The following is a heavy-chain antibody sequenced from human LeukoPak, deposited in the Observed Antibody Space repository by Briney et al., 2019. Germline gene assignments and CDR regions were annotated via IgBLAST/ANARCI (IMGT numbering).Heavy chain of an antibody. CDR3: ARGPSGYHNT. Sequence: GGSLRLPCAASGFTFSSYSMNWVRQAPGKGLEWVSSISSSSSYIYYADSVKGRFTISRDNSKNTLYLQMNSLRAEDTAVYYCARGPSGYHNTGGQGTLVTVSS. CDR2: ISSSSSYI. D-gene: IGHD5-12*01. J-gene: IGHJ4*02. V-gene: IGHV3-21*01. CDR1: GFTFSSYS.